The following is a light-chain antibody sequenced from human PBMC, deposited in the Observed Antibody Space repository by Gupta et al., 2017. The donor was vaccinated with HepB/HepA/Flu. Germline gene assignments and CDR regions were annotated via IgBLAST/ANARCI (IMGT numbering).Light chain of an antibody. CDR3: SSYTSSSTVI. CDR1: SSDVGGYNY. J-gene: IGLJ2*01. Sequence: QSALTQPASASGSPGQSLTIPCTGTSSDVGGYNYVSWYQQHPGKAPKLMIYDVTNRPSGISYRFSGSKSGNTASLTISGLQPEDEADYYCSSYTSSSTVIFGGGTKLTVL. CDR2: DVT. V-gene: IGLV2-14*03.